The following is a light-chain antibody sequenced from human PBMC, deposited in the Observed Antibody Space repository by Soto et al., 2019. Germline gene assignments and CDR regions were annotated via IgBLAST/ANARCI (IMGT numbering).Light chain of an antibody. V-gene: IGLV1-51*01. J-gene: IGLJ2*01. CDR1: SPNIGNNY. CDR2: DSD. Sequence: QSVLTQPPSVSAAPGQKVTISCSGSSPNIGNNYVSWYQQLPGTAPKLLIFDSDKRHSGIPDRFSGSKSGTSATLAITGLQTGDEADYFCGTWDNSLSAVVFGGGTKLTVL. CDR3: GTWDNSLSAVV.